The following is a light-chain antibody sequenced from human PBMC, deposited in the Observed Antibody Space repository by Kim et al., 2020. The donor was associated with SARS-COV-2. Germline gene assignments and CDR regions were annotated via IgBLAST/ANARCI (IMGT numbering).Light chain of an antibody. CDR3: AAWDDSLSAWV. Sequence: QSVLTQPPSASGTPGQRVTITCSGSSPNIGSNFVYWYQQLPGTAPKHLIYRDNQRPSGVPDRFSGSKSGTSASLVISGLRPEDEADYYCAAWDDSLSAWVFGGGTQLTVL. J-gene: IGLJ3*02. V-gene: IGLV1-47*01. CDR1: SPNIGSNF. CDR2: RDN.